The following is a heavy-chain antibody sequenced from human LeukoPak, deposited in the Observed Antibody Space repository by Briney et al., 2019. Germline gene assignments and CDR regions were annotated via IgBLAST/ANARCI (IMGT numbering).Heavy chain of an antibody. V-gene: IGHV3-7*01. Sequence: PGGSLRLACAASGFTFSNYWMSWVGQAPGKGLEWVASIKQDGSEKYYVDSVKGRFTISRDNAKNSLYLQMNSLRAEDTAVYYCARRRFSSTSCFEDYWCQGTLVTVSS. CDR1: GFTFSNYW. CDR3: ARRRFSSTSCFEDY. J-gene: IGHJ4*02. D-gene: IGHD2-2*01. CDR2: IKQDGSEK.